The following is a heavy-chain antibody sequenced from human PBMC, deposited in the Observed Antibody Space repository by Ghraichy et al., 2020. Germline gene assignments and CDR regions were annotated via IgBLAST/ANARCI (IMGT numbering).Heavy chain of an antibody. D-gene: IGHD2-8*01. Sequence: GGSLRLSCAASGFSFSIYGMHWVRQAPAKGLEWVAAISYDGAITYFAASVRGRFTISSDNSENTLSLQMNSLRAEDTAIYYCAKGRSYCTNGACYASGALDVWGQGTTVTISS. J-gene: IGHJ6*02. CDR3: AKGRSYCTNGACYASGALDV. CDR1: GFSFSIYG. CDR2: ISYDGAIT. V-gene: IGHV3-30*18.